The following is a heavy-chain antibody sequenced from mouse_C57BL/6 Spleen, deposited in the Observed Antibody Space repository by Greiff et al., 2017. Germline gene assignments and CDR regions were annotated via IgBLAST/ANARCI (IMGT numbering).Heavy chain of an antibody. D-gene: IGHD1-1*01. CDR2: IDPETGGT. Sequence: QVQLQQSGAELVRPGASVTLSCKASGYTFTDYEMHWVKQTPVHGLEWIGAIDPETGGTAYNQKFKGKAILTADKSSSTAYMELRSLTSEDSAVYYWTNYYGSSYGYFDVWGTGTTVTVSS. V-gene: IGHV1-15*01. CDR1: GYTFTDYE. CDR3: TNYYGSSYGYFDV. J-gene: IGHJ1*03.